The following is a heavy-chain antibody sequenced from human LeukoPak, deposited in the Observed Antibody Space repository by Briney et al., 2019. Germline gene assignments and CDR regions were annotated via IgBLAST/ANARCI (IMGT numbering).Heavy chain of an antibody. V-gene: IGHV4-4*02. J-gene: IGHJ4*02. CDR3: ARRYRIAVAGHFDY. CDR1: GGSISSSNW. CDR2: IYHSGST. Sequence: PSETLSLTCAVSGGSISSSNWWSWVRQPPGKGLGWIGEIYHSGSTNYNPSLKSRVTISVDKSKNQFSLKLSSVTAADTAVYYCARRYRIAVAGHFDYWGQGTLVTVSS. D-gene: IGHD6-19*01.